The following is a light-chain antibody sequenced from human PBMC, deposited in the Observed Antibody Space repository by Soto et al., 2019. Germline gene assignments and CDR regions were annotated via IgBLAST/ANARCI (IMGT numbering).Light chain of an antibody. CDR3: QQYHEYW. V-gene: IGKV1-5*01. CDR2: DAS. J-gene: IGKJ1*01. CDR1: QSISTW. Sequence: DSQMSKSPSTQSSSVYDSATLSCRASQSISTWLAWYQQKPGKAPKLLIYDASSLESGVPSRFSGSGSGTEFTLTISSLQPDDFATYYCQQYHEYWFGQGTKVDIK.